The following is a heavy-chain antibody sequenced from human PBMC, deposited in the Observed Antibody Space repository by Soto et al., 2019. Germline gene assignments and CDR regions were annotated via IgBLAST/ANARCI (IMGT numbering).Heavy chain of an antibody. CDR2: INAGNGNT. CDR1: GYTLTSYA. Sequence: GASVKVSCKASGYTLTSYAMHWVRQAPGQRLEWMGWINAGNGNTKYSQKFQGRVTITRDLSTNTIYMDLSGLRSEDTAVYHCAASPSFWQNYYYGAMDVWGQGTTVTVPS. J-gene: IGHJ6*02. V-gene: IGHV1-3*01. CDR3: AASPSFWQNYYYGAMDV.